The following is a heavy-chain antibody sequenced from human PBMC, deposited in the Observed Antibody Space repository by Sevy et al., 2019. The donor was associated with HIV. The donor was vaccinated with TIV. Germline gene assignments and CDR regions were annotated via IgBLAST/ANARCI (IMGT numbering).Heavy chain of an antibody. Sequence: ASVKVYCKVSGYTLIQISIDWVRQAPGRGLEWMGSFDPEDGETIYAQKFQGRLTMTEDTSTDTAYMEMSSLKSEDTAVYYCAATKDYYESSGDPSDYWGQGTLVTVSS. J-gene: IGHJ4*02. CDR1: GYTLIQIS. CDR2: FDPEDGET. D-gene: IGHD3-22*01. V-gene: IGHV1-24*01. CDR3: AATKDYYESSGDPSDY.